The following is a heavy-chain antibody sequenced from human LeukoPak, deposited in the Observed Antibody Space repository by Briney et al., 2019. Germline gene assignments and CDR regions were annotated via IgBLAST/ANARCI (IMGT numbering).Heavy chain of an antibody. J-gene: IGHJ4*02. V-gene: IGHV3-30*14. CDR1: GFTFSNYA. Sequence: GGSLRLSCAASGFTFSNYAIHWVRQAPAKGLEWLAFISHDGTNKYYSDSVEGRFTVSRHNSLDTAHLQMNSLRPEDTAIYYCASEDMDTGDFWGQGTLVTVSS. D-gene: IGHD2-15*01. CDR3: ASEDMDTGDF. CDR2: ISHDGTNK.